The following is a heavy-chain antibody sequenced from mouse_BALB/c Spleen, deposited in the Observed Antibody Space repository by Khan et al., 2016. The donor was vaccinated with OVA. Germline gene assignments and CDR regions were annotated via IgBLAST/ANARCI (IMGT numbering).Heavy chain of an antibody. CDR2: IWAGGST. Sequence: QVQLRESGPGLVAPSQSLSITCTVSGFSLTSHGVHWVRQPPGKGLEWLGVIWAGGSTNYNSALMSRLNISKDSSKSQVFLKMNSLQTDDTAIYYCARNREPDYFDYWGQGTTLTVSS. CDR3: ARNREPDYFDY. CDR1: GFSLTSHG. J-gene: IGHJ2*01. V-gene: IGHV2-9*02.